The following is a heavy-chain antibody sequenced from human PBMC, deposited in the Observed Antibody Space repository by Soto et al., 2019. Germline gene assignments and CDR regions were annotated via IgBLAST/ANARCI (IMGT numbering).Heavy chain of an antibody. CDR3: ARGPTYYYDSSGYYYFFDY. J-gene: IGHJ4*02. V-gene: IGHV4-59*01. Sequence: PSETLSLTCTVSGGSISSYYWSWIRQPPGKGLEWIGYIYYSGSTNYNPPLKSRVTISVDTSKNQFSLKLSSVTAADTAVYYCARGPTYYYDSSGYYYFFDYWGQGTLVTVSS. CDR1: GGSISSYY. CDR2: IYYSGST. D-gene: IGHD3-22*01.